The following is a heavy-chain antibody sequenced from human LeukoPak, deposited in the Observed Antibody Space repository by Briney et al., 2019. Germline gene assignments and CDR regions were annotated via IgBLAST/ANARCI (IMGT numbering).Heavy chain of an antibody. CDR3: ARSLVVAANEYYFDY. D-gene: IGHD2-15*01. CDR2: INHSGST. CDR1: GGSFSGYY. Sequence: PSETLSLTCAVYGGSFSGYYWSWIRQPPGKGLEWIGEINHSGSTNYNPSLKSRVTISVDTSKNQFSLKLSSVTAADTAVYYCARSLVVAANEYYFDYWGQGTLVTVSS. J-gene: IGHJ4*02. V-gene: IGHV4-34*01.